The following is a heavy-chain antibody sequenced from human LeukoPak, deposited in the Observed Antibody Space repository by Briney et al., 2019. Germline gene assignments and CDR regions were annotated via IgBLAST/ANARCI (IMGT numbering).Heavy chain of an antibody. V-gene: IGHV3-23*01. CDR1: GFSFSNYA. D-gene: IGHD2-2*01. J-gene: IGHJ4*02. CDR2: IGGSIGST. CDR3: VKDFVVVPGLVNYFDY. Sequence: GGSLRLSCAASGFSFSNYAMSWVRQGPGKGLEWVSDIGGSIGSTFYTDSVKGRFTISRGNSKNTLYLQMNSLRGEDTAVYYCVKDFVVVPGLVNYFDYWGQGTLVTVSS.